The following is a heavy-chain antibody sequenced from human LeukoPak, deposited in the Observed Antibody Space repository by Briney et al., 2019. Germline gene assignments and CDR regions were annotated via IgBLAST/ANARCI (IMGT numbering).Heavy chain of an antibody. CDR1: GFTFRDYS. V-gene: IGHV3-23*01. Sequence: PGGSLGLSCVASGFTFRDYSMAWVRQVPGGGLEWVSAIARDDFTVYPDPLKGRFAISRDNSRNTLYLQMNSLRAEDTAVYYCVKERDRGTDVADDFDLWGQGTLVTVSS. CDR2: IARDDFT. J-gene: IGHJ4*02. CDR3: VKERDRGTDVADDFDL. D-gene: IGHD6-19*01.